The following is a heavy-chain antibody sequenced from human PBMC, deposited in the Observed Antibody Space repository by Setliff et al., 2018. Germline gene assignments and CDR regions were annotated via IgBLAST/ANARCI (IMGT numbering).Heavy chain of an antibody. V-gene: IGHV4-34*01. Sequence: PSETLSLTCVVYGGSFSNYYWSWIRQPPGKGLEWIGEINHSGSTNYNPSLKSRVTISVDTSKNQFSLKLSSVTAADTAIYYCARLPGYCNGGNCYGYYTFDIWGQGTMVTVSS. CDR3: ARLPGYCNGGNCYGYYTFDI. CDR1: GGSFSNYY. D-gene: IGHD2-15*01. J-gene: IGHJ3*02. CDR2: INHSGST.